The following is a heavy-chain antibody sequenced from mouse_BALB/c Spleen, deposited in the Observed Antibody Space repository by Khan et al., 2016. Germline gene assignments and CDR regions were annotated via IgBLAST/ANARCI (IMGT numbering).Heavy chain of an antibody. CDR3: ARNGPAWFTY. CDR2: INYSGTT. V-gene: IGHV3-8*02. J-gene: IGHJ3*01. CDR1: GDSITSGY. Sequence: EVQLQESGPSLVKPSQTLSLTCSVTGDSITSGYWNWIRKFPGNKLEYMGYINYSGTTYYNPSLKSRISITRDTSKNQYYLQLNSVTSEHTATYYCARNGPAWFTYWGQGTLVTVSA.